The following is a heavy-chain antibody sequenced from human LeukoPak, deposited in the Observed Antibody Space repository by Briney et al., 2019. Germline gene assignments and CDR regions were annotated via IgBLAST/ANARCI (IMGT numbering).Heavy chain of an antibody. CDR2: INPNSGAT. Sequence: GASVKVYCKASGYTFTGYYMHWVRQAPGQGLEWMGWINPNSGATNYAQKFQGRVTMTTDTSISTAYMELSSLRSDDTAVYYCARDLTMIVVVPDYWGQGTLVTVSS. V-gene: IGHV1-2*02. D-gene: IGHD3-22*01. J-gene: IGHJ4*02. CDR3: ARDLTMIVVVPDY. CDR1: GYTFTGYY.